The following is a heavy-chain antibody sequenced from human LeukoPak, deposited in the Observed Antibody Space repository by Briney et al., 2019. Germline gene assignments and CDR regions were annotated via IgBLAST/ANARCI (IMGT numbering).Heavy chain of an antibody. CDR3: ARGDFCSSSSCYLRPMDV. V-gene: IGHV4-38-2*01. D-gene: IGHD2-2*01. J-gene: IGHJ6*03. CDR2: IYYSGST. Sequence: SETLSLTCAVSGYSISSAYYWGWIRQPPGKGLEWIGYIYYSGSTTYNPSLKSRVTMSVDTAKNQFSLKLRSVTAADTAVYYCARGDFCSSSSCYLRPMDVWGKGTTVTVSS. CDR1: GYSISSAYY.